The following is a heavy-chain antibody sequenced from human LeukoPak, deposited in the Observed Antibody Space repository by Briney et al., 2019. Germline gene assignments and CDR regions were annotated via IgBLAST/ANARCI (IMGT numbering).Heavy chain of an antibody. Sequence: GESLKISCKGSGYSFTSYWIGWVRQMPGKGLEWMGIIYPGGSDNRYSPSFQGQVTISADKSISTAYLQWSSLKASDTAMYYCARSFNCGGDCYSRKRYYYYYGMDVWGQGTTVTVSS. J-gene: IGHJ6*02. CDR1: GYSFTSYW. CDR3: ARSFNCGGDCYSRKRYYYYYGMDV. D-gene: IGHD2-21*02. CDR2: IYPGGSDN. V-gene: IGHV5-51*01.